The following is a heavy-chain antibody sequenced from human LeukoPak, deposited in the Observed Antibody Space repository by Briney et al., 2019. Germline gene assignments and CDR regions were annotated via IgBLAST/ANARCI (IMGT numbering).Heavy chain of an antibody. Sequence: PGGSLRLSCAASGFTFSNYEINWVRQAPGKGLEWISYISVTGLTISYSDSVKGRFTISRDNAKNSLYLQMNSLRAEDTALYYCAISRTIYFDYWGQGALLTVSS. CDR1: GFTFSNYE. V-gene: IGHV3-48*03. CDR3: AISRTIYFDY. J-gene: IGHJ4*02. CDR2: ISVTGLTI. D-gene: IGHD3-3*01.